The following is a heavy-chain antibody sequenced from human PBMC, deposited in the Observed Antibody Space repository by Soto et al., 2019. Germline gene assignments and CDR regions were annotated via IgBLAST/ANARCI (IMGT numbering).Heavy chain of an antibody. CDR1: GFTFSSYS. D-gene: IGHD3-10*01. V-gene: IGHV3-21*01. Sequence: EVQLVESGGGLVKPGGSLRLSCAASGFTFSSYSMNWVRQAPGKGLEWVSSISSSSSYIYYADSVKGRFTISRDNAKNSLYLQMNSLRAEDTAVYYCARGTITMVRGGVDYYYMDVWGKGTTVTVSS. J-gene: IGHJ6*03. CDR2: ISSSSSYI. CDR3: ARGTITMVRGGVDYYYMDV.